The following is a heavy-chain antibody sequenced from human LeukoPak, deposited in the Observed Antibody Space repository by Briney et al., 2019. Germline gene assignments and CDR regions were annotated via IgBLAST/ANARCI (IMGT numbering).Heavy chain of an antibody. Sequence: PSETLSLTCAVYGGSFSGYYWSWIRQPPGKGLEWIGEINHSGSTNYNPSLKSRVTISVDTSKNQFSLKLSSVTAADTAVYYCARRGWELHIDYYYYYMDVWGKGTTVTVSS. CDR2: INHSGST. CDR1: GGSFSGYY. V-gene: IGHV4-34*01. J-gene: IGHJ6*03. D-gene: IGHD1-26*01. CDR3: ARRGWELHIDYYYYYMDV.